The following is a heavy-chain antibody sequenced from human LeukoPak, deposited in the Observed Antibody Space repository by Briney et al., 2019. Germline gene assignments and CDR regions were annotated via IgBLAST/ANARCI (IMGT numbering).Heavy chain of an antibody. J-gene: IGHJ4*02. Sequence: PGGSLRLSCAASGFTVSYYAMHWVRQAPGKGLEWVALISYDGTNKYYADSVKGRFTLSRDTSKNTLYLQMSGLRDDDTAVYYCARDSAGYCSGGTCYPLDYWGQGTLVTVSS. CDR2: ISYDGTNK. V-gene: IGHV3-30-3*01. D-gene: IGHD2-15*01. CDR3: ARDSAGYCSGGTCYPLDY. CDR1: GFTVSYYA.